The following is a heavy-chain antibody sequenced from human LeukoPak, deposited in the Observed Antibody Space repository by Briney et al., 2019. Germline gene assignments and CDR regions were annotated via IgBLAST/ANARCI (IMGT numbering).Heavy chain of an antibody. J-gene: IGHJ4*02. CDR2: ISSSSSYI. D-gene: IGHD2-15*01. V-gene: IGHV3-21*01. CDR1: GFTFSSYS. CDR3: ARALCSGGSCYSAHDY. Sequence: GGSLRLSCAASGFTFSSYSMNWVRQAPGKGLEWVSSISSSSSYIYYADSVKGRFTISRDNAKNLLYLQMNSLRAEDTAVYYCARALCSGGSCYSAHDYWGQGTLVTVSS.